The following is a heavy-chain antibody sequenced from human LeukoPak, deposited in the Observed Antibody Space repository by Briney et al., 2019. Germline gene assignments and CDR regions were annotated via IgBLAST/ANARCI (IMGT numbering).Heavy chain of an antibody. CDR1: GFAFSNYA. V-gene: IGHV3-64*01. J-gene: IGHJ6*03. Sequence: GGSLRLSCVASGFAFSNYATHWVRQAPGKGLEYVSAISSNGLSTYYANSVKSRFTISRDSSKNTLYLQMGSLRAEDMAVYYCAREGQEYYYYMDVWGKGTTVTVSS. CDR3: AREGQEYYYYMDV. CDR2: ISSNGLST.